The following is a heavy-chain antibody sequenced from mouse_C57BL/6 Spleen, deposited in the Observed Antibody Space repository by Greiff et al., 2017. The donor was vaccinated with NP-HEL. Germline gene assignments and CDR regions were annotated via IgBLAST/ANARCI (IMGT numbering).Heavy chain of an antibody. D-gene: IGHD1-1*01. CDR2: IDPNSGGT. J-gene: IGHJ3*01. CDR3: ARDITTVVATGGAY. V-gene: IGHV1-72*01. Sequence: QVQLQQPGAELVKPGASVKLSCKASGYTFTSYWMHWVKQRPGRGLEWIGRIDPNSGGTKYNEKFKSKATLTVDKPSRTAYMQLSSLTSEDSAVYYGARDITTVVATGGAYWGQGTLVTVSA. CDR1: GYTFTSYW.